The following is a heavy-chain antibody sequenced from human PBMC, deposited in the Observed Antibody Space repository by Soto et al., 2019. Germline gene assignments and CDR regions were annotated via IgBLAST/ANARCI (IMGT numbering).Heavy chain of an antibody. J-gene: IGHJ5*02. Sequence: GGSLRLSCAASGLTFDDYNMHWVRQAQGKGLEWVSLISRDGTNTNYAESVKGRFTISRDNSKNSLYLQMNSLRTEDTALYYCVKETYYYDVSSYYPLGSWGQGTLVTVSS. V-gene: IGHV3-43*01. CDR3: VKETYYYDVSSYYPLGS. CDR2: ISRDGTNT. D-gene: IGHD3-22*01. CDR1: GLTFDDYN.